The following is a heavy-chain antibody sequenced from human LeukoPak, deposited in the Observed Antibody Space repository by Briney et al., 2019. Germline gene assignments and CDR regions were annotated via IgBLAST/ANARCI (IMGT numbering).Heavy chain of an antibody. CDR2: INPSGGST. J-gene: IGHJ4*02. CDR3: ARDALPHYYDSSGYGY. D-gene: IGHD3-22*01. CDR1: GYTFTSYY. Sequence: WASVKVSCKASGYTFTSYYMHWVRQAPGQGLEWMGIINPSGGSTSYAQKFQGRVTMTRDTSTSTVYMELSSLRSEDTAVYYCARDALPHYYDSSGYGYWGQGTLDTVSS. V-gene: IGHV1-46*01.